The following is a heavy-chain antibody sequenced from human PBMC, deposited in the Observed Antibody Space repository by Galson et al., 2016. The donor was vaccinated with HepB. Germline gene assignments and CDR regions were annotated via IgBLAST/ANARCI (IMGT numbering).Heavy chain of an antibody. Sequence: SVKVSCKASGYNLLSHDINWVRQATGQGLEWMGWMNPNSGDTVYAPEFQGRVIMIRNTSISTAYMELSSLGSEDTAVYCCAREFGSFPAYYGMDVWGQGTTVTVSS. CDR2: MNPNSGDT. CDR1: GYNLLSHD. V-gene: IGHV1-8*01. D-gene: IGHD2-15*01. J-gene: IGHJ6*02. CDR3: AREFGSFPAYYGMDV.